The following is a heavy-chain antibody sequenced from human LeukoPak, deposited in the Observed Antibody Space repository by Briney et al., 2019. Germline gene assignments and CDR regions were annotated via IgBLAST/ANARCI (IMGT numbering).Heavy chain of an antibody. CDR2: ISGSGGST. V-gene: IGHV3-23*01. CDR3: AKDRTYYDFWSGYSFYFDY. J-gene: IGHJ4*02. Sequence: GGSLRLSCAASGFTFSSYATSWVRQAPGKGLEWVSAISGSGGSTYYADSVKGRFTISRDNSKNTLYLQMNSLRAEDTAVYYCAKDRTYYDFWSGYSFYFDYWGQGTLVTVSS. CDR1: GFTFSSYA. D-gene: IGHD3-3*01.